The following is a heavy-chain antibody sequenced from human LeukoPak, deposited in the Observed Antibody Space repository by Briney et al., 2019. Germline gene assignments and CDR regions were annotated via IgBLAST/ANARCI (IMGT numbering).Heavy chain of an antibody. Sequence: PSETLSLTCTVSGGSISSSSYYWGWIRQPPGKGLEWIGSIYYSGSTYYNPSLKSRVTISVDTSKNQFSLKLSSVTAADTAVYYCASIDYDFWSATIPYWGQGTLVTVSS. D-gene: IGHD3-3*01. CDR2: IYYSGST. J-gene: IGHJ4*02. CDR1: GGSISSSSYY. CDR3: ASIDYDFWSATIPY. V-gene: IGHV4-39*01.